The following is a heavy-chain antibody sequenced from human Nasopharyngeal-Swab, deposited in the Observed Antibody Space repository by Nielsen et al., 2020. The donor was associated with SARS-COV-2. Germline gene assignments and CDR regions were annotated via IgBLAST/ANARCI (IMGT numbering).Heavy chain of an antibody. J-gene: IGHJ4*02. CDR2: ITSGNSV. V-gene: IGHV3-48*04. Sequence: GESLKISCATSGFTFSPYTMTWVRQAPGKGLQWISYITSGNSVQHADSVRGRFTISRDNTKNPLYLQMNSLTAEDTAVYYCARERGGGYGDYWGQGTLVTVSS. D-gene: IGHD5-12*01. CDR1: GFTFSPYT. CDR3: ARERGGGYGDY.